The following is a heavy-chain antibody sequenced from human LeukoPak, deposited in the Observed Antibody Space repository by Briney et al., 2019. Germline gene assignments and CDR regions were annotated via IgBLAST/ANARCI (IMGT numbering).Heavy chain of an antibody. J-gene: IGHJ4*02. CDR1: GYTFTSYG. D-gene: IGHD3-3*01. V-gene: IGHV1-18*01. Sequence: ASVKVSCKASGYTFTSYGISWVRQAPGQGLEWMGWISAYNGNTNYAQKLQGRVTMTTDTSTSTAYMELRSLRSDDAAVYYCARVEIFGVVILPFDYWGQGTLVTVSS. CDR3: ARVEIFGVVILPFDY. CDR2: ISAYNGNT.